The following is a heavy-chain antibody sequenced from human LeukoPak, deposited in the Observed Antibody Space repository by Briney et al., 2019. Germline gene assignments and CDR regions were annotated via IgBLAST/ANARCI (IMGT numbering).Heavy chain of an antibody. Sequence: ASVKVSCKASGGTFSSYAISWVRQAPGQGLEWMGGIIPILGTANYAQKFQGRVTITTDESTSTAYMELSSLRSEDTAVYYCARVSWEEVAYYYMDVWGKGTTVTVSS. V-gene: IGHV1-69*05. CDR1: GGTFSSYA. D-gene: IGHD1-26*01. J-gene: IGHJ6*03. CDR3: ARVSWEEVAYYYMDV. CDR2: IIPILGTA.